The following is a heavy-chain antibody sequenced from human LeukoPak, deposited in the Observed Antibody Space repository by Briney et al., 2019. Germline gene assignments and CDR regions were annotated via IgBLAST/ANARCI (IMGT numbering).Heavy chain of an antibody. CDR3: ARRKAKTPNYFDY. CDR1: GDSISNYY. CDR2: IYYSGNT. J-gene: IGHJ4*02. V-gene: IGHV4-59*08. Sequence: SETLSLTCTVSGDSISNYYWTWIRQPPGKGLERIGYIYYSGNTNYNPSLKSRVTISLDTSKNQFSLKLTSVTVADTAMYYCARRKAKTPNYFDYWGQGALVTVSS.